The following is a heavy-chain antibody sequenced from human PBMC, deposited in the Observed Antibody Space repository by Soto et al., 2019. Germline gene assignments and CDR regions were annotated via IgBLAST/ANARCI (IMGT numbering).Heavy chain of an antibody. CDR3: AKERTYYDFWSGLNADY. J-gene: IGHJ4*02. CDR1: GFTFISHG. Sequence: GGSLRLSCAASGFTFISHGMHWGRQAPGKGLEWVTVISYDGSNKFYADSVKGRFTISRDNSQNTLYLQMISLRVEDTAVYYCAKERTYYDFWSGLNADYWGQGTLVTVSS. V-gene: IGHV3-30*18. CDR2: ISYDGSNK. D-gene: IGHD3-3*01.